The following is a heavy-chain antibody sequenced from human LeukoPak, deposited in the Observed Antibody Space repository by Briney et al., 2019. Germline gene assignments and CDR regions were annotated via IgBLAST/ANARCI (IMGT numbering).Heavy chain of an antibody. Sequence: GASVKVSCKASGYTFASYGISWVRQAPGQGLEWMGWISAYNGNTNYAQKLQGRVTMTTDTSTSTAYMELRSLRSDDTAVYYCARVHSSSRSDWFDPWGQGTLVTVSS. CDR1: GYTFASYG. D-gene: IGHD6-13*01. V-gene: IGHV1-18*01. CDR3: ARVHSSSRSDWFDP. CDR2: ISAYNGNT. J-gene: IGHJ5*02.